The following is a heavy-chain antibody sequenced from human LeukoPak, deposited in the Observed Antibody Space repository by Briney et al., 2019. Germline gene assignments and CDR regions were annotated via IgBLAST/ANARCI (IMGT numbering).Heavy chain of an antibody. CDR2: IYYSGST. CDR1: GGSISSYY. CDR3: ARLIVGDALDY. J-gene: IGHJ4*02. D-gene: IGHD1-26*01. V-gene: IGHV4-59*01. Sequence: PSETLSLTCTVSGGSISSYYWSWIRQPPGKGLEWIGYIYYSGSTNYNPSLKSRVTTSVDTSKNQFSLKLSSVTAADTAVYYCARLIVGDALDYWGQGTLVTVSS.